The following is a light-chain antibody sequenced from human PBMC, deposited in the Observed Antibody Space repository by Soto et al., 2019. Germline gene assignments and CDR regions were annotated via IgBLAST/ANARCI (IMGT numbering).Light chain of an antibody. V-gene: IGLV7-46*01. CDR2: DTS. Sequence: QSVVTQEPSLTVSPGGTVTLTCGSSTGAVTSGHYPYWFQQKPGQAPRTLIYDTSNKHSWTPARFSGSLLGGKAALTLSGAQPEDEAEYYCLLSYSGASWVFGGGTQLPVL. CDR3: LLSYSGASWV. CDR1: TGAVTSGHY. J-gene: IGLJ3*02.